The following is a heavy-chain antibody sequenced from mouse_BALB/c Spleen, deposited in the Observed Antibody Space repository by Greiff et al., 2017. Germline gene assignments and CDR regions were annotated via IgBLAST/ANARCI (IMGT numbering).Heavy chain of an antibody. CDR1: GYTFTSYW. Sequence: VQLQQPGAELVKPGASVKLSCKASGYTFTSYWMHWVKQRPGQGLEWIGAIYPGNSDTSYNQKFKGKAKLTAVTSTSTAYMELSSLTNEDSAVYYCTRSGRGRDYYAMDYWGQGTSVTVSS. CDR3: TRSGRGRDYYAMDY. V-gene: IGHV1-5*01. J-gene: IGHJ4*01. CDR2: IYPGNSDT.